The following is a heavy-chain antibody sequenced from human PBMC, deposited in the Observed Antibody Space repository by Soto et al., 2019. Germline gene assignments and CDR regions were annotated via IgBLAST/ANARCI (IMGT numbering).Heavy chain of an antibody. CDR3: ARDTAYGGSLAFDI. CDR2: IYHSGST. D-gene: IGHD4-17*01. Sequence: SETLSLTCAVSGGSISSGGYSWSWIRQPPGKGLEWIGYIYHSGSTYYNPSLKSRVTISVDRSKNQFSLKLSSVTAADTAVYYCARDTAYGGSLAFDIWGQGTMVTVSS. J-gene: IGHJ3*02. V-gene: IGHV4-30-2*01. CDR1: GGSISSGGYS.